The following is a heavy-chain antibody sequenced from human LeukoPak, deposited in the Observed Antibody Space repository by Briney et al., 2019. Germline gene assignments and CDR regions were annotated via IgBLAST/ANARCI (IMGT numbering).Heavy chain of an antibody. Sequence: GGSLRLSCAASGFMFSSYWMTWVRQAPGKGLEWVANMKQDGSEEYYIDSVKGRFTIFRDNVKNAVYMQMNSLRVEDTAVYYCGREVVVLPAAGLYSGYDFVDYWGQGTLVTVSS. CDR1: GFMFSSYW. J-gene: IGHJ4*02. D-gene: IGHD5-12*01. V-gene: IGHV3-7*01. CDR2: MKQDGSEE. CDR3: GREVVVLPAAGLYSGYDFVDY.